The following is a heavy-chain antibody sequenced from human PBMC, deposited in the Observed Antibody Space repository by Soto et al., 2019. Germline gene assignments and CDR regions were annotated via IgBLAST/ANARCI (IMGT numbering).Heavy chain of an antibody. CDR2: ISYDGSNK. Sequence: PGGSLRLSCAASGFTFRSYAMHWVRQAPGKGLEWVAVISYDGSNKYYADSVKGRFTISRDNSKNTLYLQMNSLRAEDTAVYYCSRCKAQWEQRSGLDYWGQGALGSVS. CDR3: SRCKAQWEQRSGLDY. CDR1: GFTFRSYA. V-gene: IGHV3-30-3*01. D-gene: IGHD1-26*01. J-gene: IGHJ4*02.